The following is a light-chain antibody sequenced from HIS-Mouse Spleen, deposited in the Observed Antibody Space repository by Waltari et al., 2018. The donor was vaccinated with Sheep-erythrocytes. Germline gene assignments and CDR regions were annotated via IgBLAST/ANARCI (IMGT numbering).Light chain of an antibody. CDR2: DVS. V-gene: IGLV2-11*01. CDR3: CSYAGSYNHV. Sequence: QSALTQPRSVSGSPGQSVTISCTGTSSDVGCYNYVSWYQQHPGQAPKRMISDVSKRPSWVPDRFSGSKSGNTASLTISGLQAEDEADYYCCSYAGSYNHVFATGTKVTVL. J-gene: IGLJ1*01. CDR1: SSDVGCYNY.